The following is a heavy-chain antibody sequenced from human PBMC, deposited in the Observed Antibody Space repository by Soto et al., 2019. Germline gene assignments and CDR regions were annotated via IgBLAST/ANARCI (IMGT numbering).Heavy chain of an antibody. J-gene: IGHJ3*02. V-gene: IGHV4-4*02. CDR1: SGSISSSNW. CDR3: ARVWNSGDAFDI. CDR2: IYHSWST. D-gene: IGHD1-7*01. Sequence: SETLSLTCAVSSGSISSSNWWSWVRQPPGKGLEWIGEIYHSWSTNYNPSLKSRVTISVDKSKNQFSLKLSSVTAADTAVYYCARVWNSGDAFDIWGQGTMVTVSS.